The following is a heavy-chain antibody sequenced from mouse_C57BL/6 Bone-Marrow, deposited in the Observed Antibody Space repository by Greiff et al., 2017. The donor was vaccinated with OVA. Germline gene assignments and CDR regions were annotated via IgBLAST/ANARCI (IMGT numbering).Heavy chain of an antibody. CDR1: GFTFSSYG. D-gene: IGHD1-1*01. CDR2: ISSGGSYT. V-gene: IGHV5-6*01. Sequence: EVQGVESGGDLVKPGGSLKLSCAASGFTFSSYGMSWVRQTPDKRLEWVATISSGGSYTYYPDSVKGRFTISRDNAKNTLYLQMSSLKSEDTAMYYCARPSPHYYGSSPWYFDVWGTGTTVTVSS. J-gene: IGHJ1*03. CDR3: ARPSPHYYGSSPWYFDV.